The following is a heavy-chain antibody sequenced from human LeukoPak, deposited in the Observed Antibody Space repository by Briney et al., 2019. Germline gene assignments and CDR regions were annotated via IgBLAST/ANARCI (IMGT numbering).Heavy chain of an antibody. CDR2: IYPGDSDT. V-gene: IGHV5-51*01. CDR1: GYSFTSYW. D-gene: IGHD6-13*01. CDR3: ARHYSSSWILFDY. Sequence: GESLKISCKGSGYSFTSYWIGWVRQMPGKGLEWMGIIYPGDSDTRYSPSFQSQVTISADKSISTAYLQWSSLKASDTAMYYCARHYSSSWILFDYWGQGTLVTVSS. J-gene: IGHJ4*02.